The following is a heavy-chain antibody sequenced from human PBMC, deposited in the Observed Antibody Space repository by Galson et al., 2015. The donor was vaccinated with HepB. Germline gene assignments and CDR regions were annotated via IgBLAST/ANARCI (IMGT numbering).Heavy chain of an antibody. J-gene: IGHJ4*02. CDR2: ISSNGGST. Sequence: SLRLSCAASGFTFSSYAMHWVRQAPGKGLEYVSAISSNGGSTYYADSVKGRFTISRDNSKNTLYLQMSSLRAEDTAVYYCVKVKRGGYATDYWGQGTLVTVSS. V-gene: IGHV3-64D*06. D-gene: IGHD3-16*01. CDR1: GFTFSSYA. CDR3: VKVKRGGYATDY.